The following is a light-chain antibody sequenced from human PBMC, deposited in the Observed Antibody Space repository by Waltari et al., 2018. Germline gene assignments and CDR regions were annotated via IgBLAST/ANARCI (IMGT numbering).Light chain of an antibody. CDR2: EVN. CDR3: SSYISSTSVI. V-gene: IGLV2-23*02. J-gene: IGLJ2*01. CDR1: RSDVGNYNL. Sequence: QSALTQPASVSGSPGQSITISCTGTRSDVGNYNLVSWYQQHPGKAPKLMISEVNKRPSVVSNRFSGSKSGNTASLTISGLQSEDEASYYCSSYISSTSVIFGGGTKLTVL.